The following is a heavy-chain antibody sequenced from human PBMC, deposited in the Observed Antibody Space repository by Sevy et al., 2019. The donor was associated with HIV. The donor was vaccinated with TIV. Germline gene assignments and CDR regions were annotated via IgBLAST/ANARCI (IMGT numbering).Heavy chain of an antibody. CDR3: ARKMALRVPDY. D-gene: IGHD2-8*01. Sequence: GGSLRLSCAASGFIFSNYNMHWVRQPPGKGLQWVSCISSSSNDIYYAASVKGRFTTSSDKAKNSLYLQMNSLRAEDTAVSYGARKMALRVPDYWGQGTLVTVSS. V-gene: IGHV3-21*03. CDR2: ISSSSNDI. CDR1: GFIFSNYN. J-gene: IGHJ4*02.